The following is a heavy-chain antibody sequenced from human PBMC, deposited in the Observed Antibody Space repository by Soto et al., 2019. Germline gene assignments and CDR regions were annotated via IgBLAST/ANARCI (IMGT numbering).Heavy chain of an antibody. CDR1: GGTFSSYA. CDR3: ATEADTVTTHYYYYYYMDV. Sequence: ASVKVSCKASGGTFSSYAISWVRQAPGQGLEWMGGIIPIFGTANYAQKFQGRVTITADESTSTAYMELSSLGSEDTAVYYCATEADTVTTHYYYYYYMDVWGKGTTVTVSS. D-gene: IGHD4-4*01. V-gene: IGHV1-69*13. J-gene: IGHJ6*03. CDR2: IIPIFGTA.